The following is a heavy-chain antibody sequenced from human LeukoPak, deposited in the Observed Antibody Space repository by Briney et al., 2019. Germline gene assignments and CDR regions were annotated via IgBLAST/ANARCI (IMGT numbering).Heavy chain of an antibody. J-gene: IGHJ4*02. D-gene: IGHD6-19*01. V-gene: IGHV3-30*18. CDR2: ISYDGSNK. Sequence: GGSLRLSCAASGFTFSSYGMHWVRQAPGKGLEWVAVISYDGSNKLYADSVKGRFTISRDNSKNTLFVQMNSLRAEDTAVYYCAKDGRGNGWYRFYYFDYWGQGTLVTVSS. CDR1: GFTFSSYG. CDR3: AKDGRGNGWYRFYYFDY.